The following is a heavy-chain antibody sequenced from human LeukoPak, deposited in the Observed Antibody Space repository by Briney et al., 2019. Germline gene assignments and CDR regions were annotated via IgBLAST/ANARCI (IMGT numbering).Heavy chain of an antibody. CDR2: TRYDGSNK. D-gene: IGHD6-13*01. J-gene: IGHJ4*02. V-gene: IGHV3-30*02. CDR3: ARDPSLYSSSWTFDY. Sequence: GGSLRLSCAASGFTFSSYGMHWVRQAPGKGLEWVAFTRYDGSNKYYADSVKGRFTISRDNSKNTLYLQMNSLRAEDTAVYYCARDPSLYSSSWTFDYWGQGTLVTVSS. CDR1: GFTFSSYG.